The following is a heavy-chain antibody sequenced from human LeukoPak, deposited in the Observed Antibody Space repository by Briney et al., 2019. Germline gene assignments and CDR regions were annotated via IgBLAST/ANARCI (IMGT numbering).Heavy chain of an antibody. J-gene: IGHJ4*02. CDR2: VSWNSGTI. Sequence: GGSPRLSCAASGFTFDDYAMHWVRQAPGKGLEWVSGVSWNSGTIGYADSVKGRFTISRDTAKNSLYLQMNSLRAEDMALYYCARSNYYGSGSYMDYWGQGTLVTVSS. CDR3: ARSNYYGSGSYMDY. D-gene: IGHD3-10*01. V-gene: IGHV3-9*03. CDR1: GFTFDDYA.